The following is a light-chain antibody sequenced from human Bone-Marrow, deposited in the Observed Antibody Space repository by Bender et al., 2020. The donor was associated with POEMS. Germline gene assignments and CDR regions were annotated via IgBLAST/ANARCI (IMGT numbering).Light chain of an antibody. V-gene: IGLV3-21*02. Sequence: SYVLTQPPSVSVAPGQTARITCGGTNMVIESLHWYQQKSGQAPVLVVFDDRDRPSGIPERFSGSNSGNTATLTISRVEAGDEADYFCQVWDVVSDHVLFGGGTKLTVL. CDR1: NMVIES. CDR3: QVWDVVSDHVL. J-gene: IGLJ3*02. CDR2: DDR.